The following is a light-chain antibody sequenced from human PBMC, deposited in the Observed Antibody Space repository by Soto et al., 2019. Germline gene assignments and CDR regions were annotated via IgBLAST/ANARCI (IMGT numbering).Light chain of an antibody. V-gene: IGKV1-5*03. CDR1: QTISSW. CDR2: KAS. J-gene: IGKJ1*01. CDR3: QHYDTYSNT. Sequence: DIQMTQSPSTLSASVGDRVTITCRASQTISSWLAWYWQKPGKAPKLLIYKASSLESGAPSRFSGSGSRTEYTLTISSPQPDYFAAYYSQHYDTYSNTFGQGTKVDIK.